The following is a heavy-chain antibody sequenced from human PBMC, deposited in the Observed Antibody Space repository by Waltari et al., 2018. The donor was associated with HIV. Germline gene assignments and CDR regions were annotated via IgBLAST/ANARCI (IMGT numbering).Heavy chain of an antibody. CDR1: GVSISSGDYY. J-gene: IGHJ4*02. CDR3: AKEAIGNYFIDS. V-gene: IGHV4-31*03. D-gene: IGHD1-26*01. CDR2: IYYSRST. Sequence: QVQLQESGPGLVKPSQTLSLTCNVSGVSISSGDYYWSWFRQHPGKGLEWIGYIYYSRSTYYNPSLKSRLTMSVDTSKNQFSLKLNSVTAADTAVYYCAKEAIGNYFIDSWGQGTLVTASS.